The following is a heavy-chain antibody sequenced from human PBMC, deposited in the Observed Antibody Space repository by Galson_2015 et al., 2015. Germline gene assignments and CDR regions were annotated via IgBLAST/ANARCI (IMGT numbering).Heavy chain of an antibody. CDR3: ARGSTSDV. CDR1: GHTFSSYV. J-gene: IGHJ3*01. D-gene: IGHD2/OR15-2a*01. V-gene: IGHV1-18*04. CDR2: ITTYSGNT. Sequence: SVKVSCKASGHTFSSYVINWVRQAPGQGLEWMGWITTYSGNTDYAQNFQGRVSMTTDTSTNTAYMELRSLRSDDTAVYYCARGSTSDVWGQGTVVTVSP.